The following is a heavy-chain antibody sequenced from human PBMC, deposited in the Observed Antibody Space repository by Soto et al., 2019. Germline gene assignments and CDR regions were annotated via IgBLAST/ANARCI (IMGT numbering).Heavy chain of an antibody. Sequence: QVQLQQWGAGLLKPSETLSLTCAVYGGSFSGYYWSWIRQPPGKGLEWIGEINHSGSTNYNPSLKSRVTISVDTSKNQFSLKLSSLTAADTAVYYCARGSRYGEFDYWGQGTLVTVSS. J-gene: IGHJ4*02. V-gene: IGHV4-34*01. CDR1: GGSFSGYY. CDR2: INHSGST. CDR3: ARGSRYGEFDY. D-gene: IGHD2-2*01.